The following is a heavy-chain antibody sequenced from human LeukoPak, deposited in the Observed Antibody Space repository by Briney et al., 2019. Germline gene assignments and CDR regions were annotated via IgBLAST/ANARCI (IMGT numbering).Heavy chain of an antibody. CDR3: ARTFTVATTFDY. J-gene: IGHJ4*02. V-gene: IGHV1-69*05. Sequence: SVKVSCEASGGTFSSYAISWVRQAPGQGLEWMGGIIPIFGTANYAQKFQGRVTMTTDTSTSTAYMELRSLRSDDTAVYYCARTFTVATTFDYWGQGTLVTVSS. D-gene: IGHD5-12*01. CDR2: IIPIFGTA. CDR1: GGTFSSYA.